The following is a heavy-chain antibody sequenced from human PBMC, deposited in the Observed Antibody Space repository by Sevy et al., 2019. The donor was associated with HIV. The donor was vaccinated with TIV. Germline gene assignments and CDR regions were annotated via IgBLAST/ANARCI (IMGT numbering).Heavy chain of an antibody. CDR3: AKDAYYYDSSGYSMSQWYYGMDV. Sequence: GGSLRLSCAASGFTFSTYAMSWVRQAPGKGLEWASVISGSGGDTYYADSVKGRLTISSDNSKNTLYLQMNSLRAEDTAVYYCAKDAYYYDSSGYSMSQWYYGMDVWGQGTTVTVSS. CDR1: GFTFSTYA. V-gene: IGHV3-23*01. J-gene: IGHJ6*02. CDR2: ISGSGGDT. D-gene: IGHD3-22*01.